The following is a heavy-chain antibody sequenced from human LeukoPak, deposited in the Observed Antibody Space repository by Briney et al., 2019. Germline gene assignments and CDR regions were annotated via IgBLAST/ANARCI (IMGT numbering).Heavy chain of an antibody. CDR3: ARAGSGWGTGDY. CDR2: MNPNSGNT. CDR1: GYAFTSYD. D-gene: IGHD6-19*01. J-gene: IGHJ4*02. V-gene: IGHV1-8*01. Sequence: ASVKVSCKASGYAFTSYDINWVRQATGQGLEWMGWMNPNSGNTGYAQKFQGRVTMTRNTSISTAYMELSSLRSEDTAVYYCARAGSGWGTGDYWGQGTLVTVSS.